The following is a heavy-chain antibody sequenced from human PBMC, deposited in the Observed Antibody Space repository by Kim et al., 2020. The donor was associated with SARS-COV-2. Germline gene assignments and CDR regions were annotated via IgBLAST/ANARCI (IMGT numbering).Heavy chain of an antibody. Sequence: GWSLRLSCTASGFTFGDYAMSWFRQAPGKGLEWVGFIRSKAYGGTTEYAASVKGRFTISRDDSKSIAYLQMNSLKTEDTAVYYCTRDINLVQVLGDDYDFWSGYYPFDYWGQGTLVTVSS. CDR3: TRDINLVQVLGDDYDFWSGYYPFDY. D-gene: IGHD3-3*01. J-gene: IGHJ4*02. V-gene: IGHV3-49*03. CDR1: GFTFGDYA. CDR2: IRSKAYGGTT.